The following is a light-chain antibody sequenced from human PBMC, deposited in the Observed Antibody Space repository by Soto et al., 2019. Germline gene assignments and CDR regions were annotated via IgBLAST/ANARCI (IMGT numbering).Light chain of an antibody. J-gene: IGKJ2*01. Sequence: DIVMTQSPDSLAVSLGERATINCKSSQSVLYSSNNKNYLAWYQQKPGQPPKLLIYWASTRESGVPDRFSGSGSWTDFTLPISSLQAEDVAVYYCQQYDATPPYTFGQGTKVEIK. CDR3: QQYDATPPYT. CDR1: QSVLYSSNNKNY. CDR2: WAS. V-gene: IGKV4-1*01.